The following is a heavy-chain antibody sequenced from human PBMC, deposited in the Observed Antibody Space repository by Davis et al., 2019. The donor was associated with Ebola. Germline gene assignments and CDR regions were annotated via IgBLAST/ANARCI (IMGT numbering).Heavy chain of an antibody. CDR2: INTGNGNT. CDR3: ARASRPAPLFDP. V-gene: IGHV1-3*04. J-gene: IGHJ5*02. CDR1: GYTFTDYY. D-gene: IGHD6-6*01. Sequence: AASVKVSCKASGYTFTDYYMHWVRQAPGQRLEWMGWINTGNGNTKYSQKFQGRVTITRDTSASTAYMELGSLRSEDTAVYYCARASRPAPLFDPWGQGTLVTVSS.